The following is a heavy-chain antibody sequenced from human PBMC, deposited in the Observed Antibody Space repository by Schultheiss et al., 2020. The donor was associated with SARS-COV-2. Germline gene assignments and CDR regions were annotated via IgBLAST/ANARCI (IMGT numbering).Heavy chain of an antibody. D-gene: IGHD4-17*01. CDR1: GFTFSSYS. CDR2: ISSSSSTI. J-gene: IGHJ5*02. CDR3: ARDGTTVSYNWFDP. Sequence: GGSLRLSCAASGFTFSSYSMNWVRQAPGKGLEWVSYISSSSSTIYYADSVKGRFTISRDNAKNSLYLQMNSLRAEDTAVYYCARDGTTVSYNWFDPWGQGTLVTVSS. V-gene: IGHV3-48*01.